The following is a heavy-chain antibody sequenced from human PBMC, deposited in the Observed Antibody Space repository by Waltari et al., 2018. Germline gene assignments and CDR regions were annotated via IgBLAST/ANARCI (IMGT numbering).Heavy chain of an antibody. CDR1: GGSIRSGGYY. CDR3: ATNHYGTGKGWFDP. V-gene: IGHV4-31*03. J-gene: IGHJ5*02. CDR2: IDYTGRT. Sequence: QVQLQESGPGLVKASETLSLTCTVSGGSIRSGGYYWSWLRQHPGQGLAWIGYIDYTGRTDYNPSLKSRVSNSVETSKNQFSLKLSSVTAADTAVYYCATNHYGTGKGWFDPWGQGTPVTVSS. D-gene: IGHD3-10*01.